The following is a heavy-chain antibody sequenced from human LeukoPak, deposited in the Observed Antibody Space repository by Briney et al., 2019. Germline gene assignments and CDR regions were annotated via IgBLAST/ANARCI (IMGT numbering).Heavy chain of an antibody. CDR2: ISGSGGST. D-gene: IGHD2-2*01. CDR3: AKDRFSRYQLLST. CDR1: GFTFSSYA. Sequence: PGGSLRLSCAASGFTFSSYAMSWVRQAPGKGLEWVSAISGSGGSTYYADSVKGRFTISRDNSKNTLYLQMSSLRAEDTAVYYCAKDRFSRYQLLSTWGQGTLVTVSS. V-gene: IGHV3-23*01. J-gene: IGHJ5*02.